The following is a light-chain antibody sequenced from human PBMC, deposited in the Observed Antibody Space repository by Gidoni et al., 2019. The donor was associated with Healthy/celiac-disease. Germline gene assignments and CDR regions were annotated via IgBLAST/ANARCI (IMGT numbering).Light chain of an antibody. J-gene: IGKJ5*01. CDR2: KVS. CDR1: QSLVYSDGNTY. Sequence: DVVITQSPLSLPVTLGQPASISCRSSQSLVYSDGNTYWNWFQQRPGQSPRRLIYKVSNRDSGVPDRFSGSGSGTDFTLKISRVEAEDVGVDYCMQGTHWPPITFGQGTRLEIK. V-gene: IGKV2-30*01. CDR3: MQGTHWPPIT.